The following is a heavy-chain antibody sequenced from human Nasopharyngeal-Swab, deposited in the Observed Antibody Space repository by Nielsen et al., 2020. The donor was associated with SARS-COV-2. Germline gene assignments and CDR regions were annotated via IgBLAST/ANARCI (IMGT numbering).Heavy chain of an antibody. Sequence: GESLKISCAASGFTFSSYGMHWVRQAPGKGLEWVAVISYDGSNKYYADSVKGRFTISRDNSKNTLYLQMNSLRAEDTAVYYCARDYGGNLGDWGQGTLVTVSS. J-gene: IGHJ4*02. CDR2: ISYDGSNK. V-gene: IGHV3-30*03. CDR1: GFTFSSYG. CDR3: ARDYGGNLGD. D-gene: IGHD4-23*01.